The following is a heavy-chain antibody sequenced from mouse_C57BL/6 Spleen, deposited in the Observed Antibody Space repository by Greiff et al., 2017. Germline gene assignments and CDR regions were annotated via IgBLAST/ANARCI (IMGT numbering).Heavy chain of an antibody. V-gene: IGHV5-6*01. CDR1: GFTFSSYG. Sequence: EVQVVESGGDLVKPGGSLTLSCAASGFTFSSYGMSWVRQTPDKRLEWVATISSGGSYTYYPDSVKGRFTISRDNAKNTLYLQMSSLKSEDTAMYYCARHEDYGNYEVWLAYWGQGTLVTVSA. CDR3: ARHEDYGNYEVWLAY. CDR2: ISSGGSYT. J-gene: IGHJ3*01. D-gene: IGHD2-1*01.